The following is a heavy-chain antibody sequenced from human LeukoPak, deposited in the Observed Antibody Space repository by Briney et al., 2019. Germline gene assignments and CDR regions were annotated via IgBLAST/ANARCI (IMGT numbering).Heavy chain of an antibody. J-gene: IGHJ6*03. CDR3: ARTEWRNIAVAGKVPYYYMDV. CDR1: GYTFTGYY. D-gene: IGHD6-19*01. Sequence: GASVKVSCKASGYTFTGYYMHWVRQAPGQGLEWMGWINPNSGGTNYAQKFQGRVTMTRDTSISTAYMELSRLRSDDTAVYYCARTEWRNIAVAGKVPYYYMDVWGKGTTVTVSS. V-gene: IGHV1-2*02. CDR2: INPNSGGT.